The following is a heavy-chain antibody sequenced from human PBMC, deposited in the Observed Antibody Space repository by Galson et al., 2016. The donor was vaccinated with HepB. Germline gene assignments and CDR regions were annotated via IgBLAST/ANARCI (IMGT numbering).Heavy chain of an antibody. J-gene: IGHJ6*02. D-gene: IGHD3-10*01. CDR3: TRGGYRLWVGAPIKDYGMDV. Sequence: SLRLSCAASGFTFSDSAMHWVRQASGKGLEWVGRIRSKSNNYATAYAASVKGRFTISRDDSKRMAFLQMNSLKTEDTAVYYCTRGGYRLWVGAPIKDYGMDVWGQGTTVTVSS. V-gene: IGHV3-73*01. CDR2: IRSKSNNYAT. CDR1: GFTFSDSA.